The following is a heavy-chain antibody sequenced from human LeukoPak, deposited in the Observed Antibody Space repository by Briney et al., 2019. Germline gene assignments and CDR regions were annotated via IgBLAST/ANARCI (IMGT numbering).Heavy chain of an antibody. J-gene: IGHJ6*02. V-gene: IGHV3-23*01. CDR3: AKTHYDLLDV. CDR2: MNNGPGAT. D-gene: IGHD5-12*01. Sequence: GGSLRLSCAASGFSFSTSPMSWFRQSPGKGLEWVSAMNNGPGATFYRDSVRGRFTISRDDSKSTLYLQMNSLRAEDTGTYYCAKTHYDLLDVWGQGTTVTVSS. CDR1: GFSFSTSP.